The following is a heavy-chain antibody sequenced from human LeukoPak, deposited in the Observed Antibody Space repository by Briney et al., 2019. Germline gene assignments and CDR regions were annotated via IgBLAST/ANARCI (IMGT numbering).Heavy chain of an antibody. Sequence: PGRSLRLSCAASGFTFSSYGMHWVRQAPGKGLEWVAVIWYDGSNKYYADSVKGRFTISRDNSKNSLYLQMNSLRAEDTAVYYCARDRPNRYYYYGMDVWGQGTTVTVSS. V-gene: IGHV3-33*01. J-gene: IGHJ6*02. CDR3: ARDRPNRYYYYGMDV. CDR1: GFTFSSYG. CDR2: IWYDGSNK.